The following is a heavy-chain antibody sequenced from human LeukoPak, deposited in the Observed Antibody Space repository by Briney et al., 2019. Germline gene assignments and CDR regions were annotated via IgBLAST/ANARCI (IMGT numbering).Heavy chain of an antibody. D-gene: IGHD3-22*01. CDR3: ARKLPNYFDSSGYSISLDF. CDR2: ISSSGSTI. J-gene: IGHJ4*02. V-gene: IGHV3-48*03. Sequence: GGSLRLSCAASGFTFSSFEFHWVRQAPGRGLEWVSSISSSGSTIYYADSLQGRFTTSRDNAKNSLYLQMNSLRAEDTAVYYCARKLPNYFDSSGYSISLDFWGQGTLVTVSS. CDR1: GFTFSSFE.